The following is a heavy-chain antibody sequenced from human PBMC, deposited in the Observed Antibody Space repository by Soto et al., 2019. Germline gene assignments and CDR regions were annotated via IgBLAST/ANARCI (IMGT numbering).Heavy chain of an antibody. CDR2: IKSKTDGGTT. Sequence: GGSLRLSCAASGFTFSNAWMSWVRQAPGKGLEWVGRIKSKTDGGTTDYAAPVKGRFTISRDDSKNTLYLQMNSLKTEDAAVYYLTTDGPFDDILTGYHGVPRPSPKRFDPCGRGSLVAFSS. V-gene: IGHV3-15*01. D-gene: IGHD3-9*01. CDR1: GFTFSNAW. J-gene: IGHJ5*02. CDR3: TTDGPFDDILTGYHGVPRPSPKRFDP.